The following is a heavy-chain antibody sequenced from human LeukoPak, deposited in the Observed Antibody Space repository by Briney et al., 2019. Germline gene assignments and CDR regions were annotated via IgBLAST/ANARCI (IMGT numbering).Heavy chain of an antibody. V-gene: IGHV1-46*01. D-gene: IGHD2-2*01. CDR1: GYTFTSYY. J-gene: IGHJ3*02. Sequence: ASVKVSCEASGYTFTSYYMHWVRQAPGQGLGWMGIINPSGGSTSYAQKFQGRVTMTRDTSTSTVYMELSSLRSEDTAVYYCARDLRYCSSTSCPGAFDIWGQGTMVTVSS. CDR2: INPSGGST. CDR3: ARDLRYCSSTSCPGAFDI.